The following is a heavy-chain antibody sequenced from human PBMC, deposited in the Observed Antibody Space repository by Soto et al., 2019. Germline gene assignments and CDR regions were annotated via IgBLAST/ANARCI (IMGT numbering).Heavy chain of an antibody. Sequence: QVQLVQPGAEVKKPGSSVKVSCKASGGTFSSYAISWVRQAPGQGLEWMEGIIPIFGTANYAQKFQGRVTITADESTSTAYMELSSLRSEDTAVYYCARVQTGYSSGLKVRKPGEYFQHWGQGTLVTVSS. J-gene: IGHJ1*01. D-gene: IGHD6-19*01. CDR3: ARVQTGYSSGLKVRKPGEYFQH. V-gene: IGHV1-69*01. CDR2: IIPIFGTA. CDR1: GGTFSSYA.